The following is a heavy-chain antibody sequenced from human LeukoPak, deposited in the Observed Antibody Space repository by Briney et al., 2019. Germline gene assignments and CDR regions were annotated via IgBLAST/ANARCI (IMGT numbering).Heavy chain of an antibody. CDR2: TYYSGST. CDR1: GGSISSYY. J-gene: IGHJ4*02. D-gene: IGHD3-10*01. CDR3: ACAPGYYYGSGSYTY. Sequence: SETLSLTCTVSGGSISSYYWSWIRQPPGKGLEWIGYTYYSGSTNYNPSLKSRVTISVDTSKNQFSLKLSSVTAADTAVYYCACAPGYYYGSGSYTYWGQGTLVTVSS. V-gene: IGHV4-59*08.